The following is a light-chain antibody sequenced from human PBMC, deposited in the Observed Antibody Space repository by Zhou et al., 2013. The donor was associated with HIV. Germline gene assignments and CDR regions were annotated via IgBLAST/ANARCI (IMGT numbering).Light chain of an antibody. Sequence: DIHMTQSPSSLSASVRDRVTITCRASQTITTYLNWYQQKPGKAPNLLIFAASTLQTGVPSRFSGSGSGTHFTLTISSLEPEDFATYYCQQSYSTPVFGPGTKVDIK. J-gene: IGKJ3*01. CDR3: QQSYSTPV. V-gene: IGKV1-39*01. CDR2: AAS. CDR1: QTITTY.